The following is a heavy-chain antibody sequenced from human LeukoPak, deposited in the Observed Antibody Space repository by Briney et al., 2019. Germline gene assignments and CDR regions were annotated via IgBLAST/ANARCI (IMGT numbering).Heavy chain of an antibody. CDR3: ARVWDYGAGTYYFDY. J-gene: IGHJ4*02. Sequence: GESLKISCKGSGYRSTSYWVGWVRQMPGEGPEWMGIIYLADSETRYSPAFQGQVTISADKSINTVYLQWSRLKASDSAMYYCARVWDYGAGTYYFDYWGQGTLVTVS. V-gene: IGHV5-51*01. CDR2: IYLADSET. D-gene: IGHD4/OR15-4a*01. CDR1: GYRSTSYW.